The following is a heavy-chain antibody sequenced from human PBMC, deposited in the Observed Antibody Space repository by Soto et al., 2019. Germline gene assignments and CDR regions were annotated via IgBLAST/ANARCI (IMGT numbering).Heavy chain of an antibody. CDR1: GFTFSSFW. V-gene: IGHV3-74*01. J-gene: IGHJ4*02. CDR2: INTDGSST. CDR3: AKRGVDTFGLSY. Sequence: EGQLVESGGGLVQPGGSLRLSCAVSGFTFSSFWMHWVRQAPGEGLVWVSRINTDGSSTSYADSVKGRFTISGDNAKNTLYLQMNSLRVEDTAMYYCAKRGVDTFGLSYWGQGTLVTVSS. D-gene: IGHD3-10*01.